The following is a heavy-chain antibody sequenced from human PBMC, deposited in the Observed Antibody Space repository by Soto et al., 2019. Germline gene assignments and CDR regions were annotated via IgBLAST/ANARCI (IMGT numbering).Heavy chain of an antibody. V-gene: IGHV4-31*03. Sequence: PSETLSLTCTVSGGSINSGSYYRSWIRQHPGKGLEWIGYMYYSGNTYYNPSLKSRVTISVDTSKNQFSLKLSSVTAADTAVYYCARDIAGRGYFDYWGQGTPVTVSS. CDR1: GGSINSGSYY. D-gene: IGHD6-13*01. CDR3: ARDIAGRGYFDY. J-gene: IGHJ4*02. CDR2: MYYSGNT.